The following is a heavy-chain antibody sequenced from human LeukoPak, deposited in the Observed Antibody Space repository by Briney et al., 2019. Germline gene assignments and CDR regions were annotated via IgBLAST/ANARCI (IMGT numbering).Heavy chain of an antibody. CDR2: INSDGSST. CDR1: GFTFSSYW. Sequence: GGSLRLSCAASGFTFSSYWMHWVRQAPGKGLVWVSRINSDGSSTSYADSVKGRFTISRDNAKNTLYLQMNSLRAEDTAVYYCAKSGIGITMIVVVSGTWYFDLWGRGTLVTVSS. CDR3: AKSGIGITMIVVVSGTWYFDL. V-gene: IGHV3-74*01. D-gene: IGHD3-22*01. J-gene: IGHJ2*01.